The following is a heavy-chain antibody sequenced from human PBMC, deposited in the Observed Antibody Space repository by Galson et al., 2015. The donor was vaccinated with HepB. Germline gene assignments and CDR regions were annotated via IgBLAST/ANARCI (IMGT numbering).Heavy chain of an antibody. J-gene: IGHJ4*02. Sequence: SLRLSCAASGFTFSSYSMNWVRQAPGKGLEWVSYISSSSSTIYYADSVKGRFTISRDNAKNSLYLQMNSLRAEDTAVYYCARYGYGRRFDYWGQGTLVTVSS. D-gene: IGHD5-18*01. CDR3: ARYGYGRRFDY. CDR1: GFTFSSYS. V-gene: IGHV3-48*04. CDR2: ISSSSSTI.